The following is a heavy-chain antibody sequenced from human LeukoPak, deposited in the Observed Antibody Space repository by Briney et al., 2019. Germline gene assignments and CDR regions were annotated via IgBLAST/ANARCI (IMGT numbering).Heavy chain of an antibody. V-gene: IGHV3-49*04. CDR1: GFTFSSYA. J-gene: IGHJ4*02. CDR2: IRSKAYGGTT. D-gene: IGHD1-26*01. CDR3: TRGRRATHDY. Sequence: GGSLRLSCAASGFTFSSYAVSWVRQAPGKGLEWVGFIRSKAYGGTTEYAASVKGRFTISRDDSKSIAYLQMNSLKTEDTAVYYCTRGRRATHDYWGQGTLVTVSS.